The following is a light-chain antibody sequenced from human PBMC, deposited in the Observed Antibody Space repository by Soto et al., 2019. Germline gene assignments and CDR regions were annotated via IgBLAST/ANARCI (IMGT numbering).Light chain of an antibody. CDR1: SSDVGGYNY. CDR3: SSYTSSSTLV. Sequence: QSALTQPASVSGSPGQSITISCTGTSSDVGGYNYVSWYQQHPGKAQKLMNYDVSNRPSGVSNRFTGSKSGNTASQTNYGFQAEDEADYYCSSYTSSSTLVFGTGTKVTVL. CDR2: DVS. J-gene: IGLJ1*01. V-gene: IGLV2-14*01.